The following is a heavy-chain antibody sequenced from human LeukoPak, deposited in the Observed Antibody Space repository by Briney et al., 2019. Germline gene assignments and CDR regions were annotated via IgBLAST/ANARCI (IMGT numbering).Heavy chain of an antibody. J-gene: IGHJ4*02. Sequence: SKTLSLTCSVSNGSIISGPDYWGWIRQPAGKGLEWIGHISGTANYNPSLKSRLTISADTSKNQFSLKLTSVTAADTAVYYCARGGSVLTYFDYWGQGILVTVSA. V-gene: IGHV4-61*09. CDR2: ISGTA. CDR1: NGSIISGPDY. CDR3: ARGGSVLTYFDY. D-gene: IGHD5-12*01.